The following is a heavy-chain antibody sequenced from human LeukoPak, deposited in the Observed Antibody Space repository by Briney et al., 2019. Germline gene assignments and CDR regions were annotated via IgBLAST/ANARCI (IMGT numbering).Heavy chain of an antibody. CDR3: ARAIDGVVVAATSLDP. D-gene: IGHD2-15*01. Sequence: GASVKVSCKASGGTFSSYAISWVRQAPGQGLEWMGRVIPIFGIANYAQTFQGRVTITADKSTTTAYMELSSLRSEDTAVYYCARAIDGVVVAATSLDPWGQGTLVTVSS. CDR1: GGTFSSYA. J-gene: IGHJ5*02. CDR2: VIPIFGIA. V-gene: IGHV1-69*04.